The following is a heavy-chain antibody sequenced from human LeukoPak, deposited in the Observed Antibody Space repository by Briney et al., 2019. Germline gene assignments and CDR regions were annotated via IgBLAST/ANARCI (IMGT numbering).Heavy chain of an antibody. CDR1: GFTFSSYS. CDR2: ISSSSSYI. J-gene: IGHJ4*02. V-gene: IGHV3-21*01. D-gene: IGHD5-18*01. CDR3: ARVGYSYGAFDY. Sequence: GGTLRLSCAASGFTFSSYSMNWVRQAPGKGLEWGSSISSSSSYIYYADSVKGRFTISRDNAKNSLYLQMNSLRAEDTAVYYCARVGYSYGAFDYWGQGTLVTVSS.